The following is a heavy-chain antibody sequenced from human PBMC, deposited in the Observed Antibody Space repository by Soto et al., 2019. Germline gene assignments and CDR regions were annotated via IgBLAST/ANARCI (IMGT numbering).Heavy chain of an antibody. D-gene: IGHD3-10*01. CDR2: IIPIFATA. CDR1: GGTFSSYA. V-gene: IGHV1-69*13. Sequence: SVKVSCKASGGTFSSYAISWVRQAPGQGLEWMGGIIPIFATANYAQKFQGRVTITADESTSTAYMELSSLGSEDTAVYYCARTIYSSGSYYGMDVWGQGTTVTVSS. CDR3: ARTIYSSGSYYGMDV. J-gene: IGHJ6*02.